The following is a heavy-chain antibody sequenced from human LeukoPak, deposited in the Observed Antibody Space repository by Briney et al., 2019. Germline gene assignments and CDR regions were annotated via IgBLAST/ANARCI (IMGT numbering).Heavy chain of an antibody. Sequence: LSLTCAVYGGSFSGYYWSWIRQPPGKGLEWVAVISYDGSNKYYADSVKGRFTISRDNSKNTLYLQMNSLRAEDTAVYYCAKDRPAIVVVPAAIGDWGQGTLVTVSS. J-gene: IGHJ4*02. CDR1: GGSFSGYY. CDR3: AKDRPAIVVVPAAIGD. V-gene: IGHV3-30*18. D-gene: IGHD2-2*01. CDR2: ISYDGSNK.